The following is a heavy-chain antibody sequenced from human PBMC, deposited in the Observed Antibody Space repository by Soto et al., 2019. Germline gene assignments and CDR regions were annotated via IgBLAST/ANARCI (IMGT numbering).Heavy chain of an antibody. CDR1: RFTFSNAW. Sequence: EVQLVESGGGLVKPGGSLRLSCAASRFTFSNAWMSWVRQAPGRGLEWVGRIKSKPDGGTTDYAAPVKGRSTISRDDSENTLYLQMNSLKTEDTAVYYCTSTRAYPNYWGQGTLVTVSS. CDR3: TSTRAYPNY. V-gene: IGHV3-15*01. J-gene: IGHJ4*02. CDR2: IKSKPDGGTT. D-gene: IGHD4-17*01.